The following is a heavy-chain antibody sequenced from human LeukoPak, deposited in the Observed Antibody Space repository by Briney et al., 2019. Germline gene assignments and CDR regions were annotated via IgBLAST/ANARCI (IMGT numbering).Heavy chain of an antibody. J-gene: IGHJ6*04. D-gene: IGHD3-10*01. CDR2: ISAYNGNT. CDR3: ARDTKALMVRGVMVGYYYYGMDV. V-gene: IGHV1-18*04. CDR1: GYTFTSYG. Sequence: ASVKVSCKASGYTFTSYGISWVRQAPGQELEWMGWISAYNGNTNYAQKLQGRVTMTTDTSTSTAYMELRSLRSDDTAVYYCARDTKALMVRGVMVGYYYYGMDVWGKGTTVTVSS.